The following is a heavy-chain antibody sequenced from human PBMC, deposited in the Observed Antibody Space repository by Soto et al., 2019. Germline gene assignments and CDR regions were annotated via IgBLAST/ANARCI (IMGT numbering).Heavy chain of an antibody. CDR2: SSGSGGST. V-gene: IGHV3-23*01. Sequence: SLRLSCAASGFTFSSYAMSWVRQAPGKGLEWVSASSGSGGSTYYADSVKGRFTISRDKSKNTLYLQMNSRRAEDTAVYYCAKDSMITFGGVIVTNWFDPWGQGTLVTVSS. CDR1: GFTFSSYA. D-gene: IGHD3-16*02. J-gene: IGHJ5*02. CDR3: AKDSMITFGGVIVTNWFDP.